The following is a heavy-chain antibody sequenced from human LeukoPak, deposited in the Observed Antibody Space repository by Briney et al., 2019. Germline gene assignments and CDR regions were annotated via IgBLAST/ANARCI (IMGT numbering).Heavy chain of an antibody. D-gene: IGHD1-26*01. Sequence: GGSLRLSCVASGFNFINYWMSWVRHAPGKGLEWVANMRQDGSEKYYVDSVKGRFTISRDNAKNSLYLQMNSLRSDDTAVYYCARDRSGSYEYWGQGTLVTVSS. CDR3: ARDRSGSYEY. CDR1: GFNFINYW. CDR2: MRQDGSEK. J-gene: IGHJ4*02. V-gene: IGHV3-7*05.